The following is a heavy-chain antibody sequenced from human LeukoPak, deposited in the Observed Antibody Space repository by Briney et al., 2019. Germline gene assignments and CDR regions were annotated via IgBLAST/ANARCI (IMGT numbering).Heavy chain of an antibody. V-gene: IGHV1-18*01. CDR3: ARDGLVVALYYFDY. J-gene: IGHJ4*02. D-gene: IGHD3-22*01. Sequence: GVSVKASCKASGYTFTNYGISWVRQAPGQGLEWMGWISAYNGNTNYAQKLQGRVTMTTDTSTSTAYMELRSLRSDDTAVYYCARDGLVVALYYFDYWGQGTLVTVSS. CDR1: GYTFTNYG. CDR2: ISAYNGNT.